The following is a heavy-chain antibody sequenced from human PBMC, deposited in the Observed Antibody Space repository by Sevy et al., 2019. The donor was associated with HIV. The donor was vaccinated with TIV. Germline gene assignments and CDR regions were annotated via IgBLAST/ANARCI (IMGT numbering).Heavy chain of an antibody. CDR3: ARDSGDFWSGRPSGYFDY. D-gene: IGHD3-3*01. V-gene: IGHV3-7*01. Sequence: GGSLRLSCAASGFTFSSYWMSWVRQAPGKGLEWVANIKQDGSEKYYVDSVKGRFIISRDNAKNSLYLQMNSLRAEDTAVYYCARDSGDFWSGRPSGYFDYWGQGTLVTVSS. J-gene: IGHJ4*02. CDR1: GFTFSSYW. CDR2: IKQDGSEK.